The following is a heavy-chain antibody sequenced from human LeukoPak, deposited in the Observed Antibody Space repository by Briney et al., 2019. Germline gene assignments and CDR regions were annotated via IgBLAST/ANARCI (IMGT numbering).Heavy chain of an antibody. Sequence: GGSLRLSCATSAFTFSDYWMSWVRQTPGKGLEWVANIREDGSEKYYVDSVKGRFTISRDNAKNSLFLQMNSLRAEDTALYYCARDKSGTMIRGVITTYYYSMDVWGKGTTVTISS. V-gene: IGHV3-7*01. CDR2: IREDGSEK. J-gene: IGHJ6*03. CDR1: AFTFSDYW. CDR3: ARDKSGTMIRGVITTYYYSMDV. D-gene: IGHD3-10*01.